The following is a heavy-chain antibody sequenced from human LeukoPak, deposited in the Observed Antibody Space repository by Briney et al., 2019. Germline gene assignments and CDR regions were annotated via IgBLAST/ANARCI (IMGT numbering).Heavy chain of an antibody. V-gene: IGHV3-7*01. J-gene: IGHJ4*02. CDR3: SRGMYYYGSGSYPIDY. CDR2: IKQDGSEK. Sequence: GGALRLSRVASGFTFSDYWMSWVRQAPGRGLEGVANIKQDGSEKYYVDSVKGRFTISRDNAKNSLYLQMNSLGAEDTAVYYCSRGMYYYGSGSYPIDYWGQGTLVTVSS. D-gene: IGHD3-10*01. CDR1: GFTFSDYW.